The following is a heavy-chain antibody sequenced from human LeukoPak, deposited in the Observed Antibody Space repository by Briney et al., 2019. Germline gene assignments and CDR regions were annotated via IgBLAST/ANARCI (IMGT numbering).Heavy chain of an antibody. Sequence: PGGSLRLSCATSGFSFDDLAMHWVRQAPGKGLAWVSGISWNSGIIGYADSVKGRFTISRDNDKNSLYLQMNSLRTEDTALYYCVKDFGGSLIRGVNAMDVWGQGTTVTVSS. D-gene: IGHD3-10*01. J-gene: IGHJ6*02. CDR1: GFSFDDLA. CDR3: VKDFGGSLIRGVNAMDV. CDR2: ISWNSGII. V-gene: IGHV3-9*01.